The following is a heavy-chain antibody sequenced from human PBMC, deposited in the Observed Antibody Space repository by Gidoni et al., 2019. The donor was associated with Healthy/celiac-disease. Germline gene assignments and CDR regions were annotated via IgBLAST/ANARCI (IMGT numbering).Heavy chain of an antibody. CDR2: INHSGST. CDR3: ARSRITIFGVVIRGVVTAFDI. D-gene: IGHD3-3*01. V-gene: IGHV4-34*01. J-gene: IGHJ3*02. CDR1: GGSFSGYY. Sequence: QVQLQQWGAGLLKPSETLSLTCAVDGGSFSGYYWSWIRQPPGKGLEWIGEINHSGSTNYNPSLKSRVTISVDTSKNQCSLKLSSVTAADTAVYYCARSRITIFGVVIRGVVTAFDIWGQGTMVTVSS.